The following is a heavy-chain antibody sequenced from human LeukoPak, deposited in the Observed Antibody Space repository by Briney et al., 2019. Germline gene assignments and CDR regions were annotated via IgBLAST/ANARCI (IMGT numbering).Heavy chain of an antibody. V-gene: IGHV3-7*01. Sequence: PGGSLRPSCAASGFTFSSYWMSWVRQAPGKGLEWVANIKQDGSEKYYVDSVKGRFTISRDNAKNSLYLQMNSLRAEDTAVYYCARDLGSGSWPSVYWGQGTLVTVSS. CDR1: GFTFSSYW. CDR2: IKQDGSEK. D-gene: IGHD6-13*01. J-gene: IGHJ4*02. CDR3: ARDLGSGSWPSVY.